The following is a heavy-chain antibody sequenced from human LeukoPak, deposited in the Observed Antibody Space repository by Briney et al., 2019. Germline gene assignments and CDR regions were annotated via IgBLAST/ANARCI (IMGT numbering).Heavy chain of an antibody. CDR2: IKTDGSST. CDR1: GFTFDDYA. Sequence: GRSLRLSCAASGFTFDDYAMHWVRQAPGKGLVWVSRIKTDGSSTTYADSVKGRFTISRDNAKNTLYLQMNSLRAEDTAVYYCARDFNDYGDKQYYFDYWGQGTLVTVSS. V-gene: IGHV3-74*01. D-gene: IGHD4-23*01. J-gene: IGHJ4*02. CDR3: ARDFNDYGDKQYYFDY.